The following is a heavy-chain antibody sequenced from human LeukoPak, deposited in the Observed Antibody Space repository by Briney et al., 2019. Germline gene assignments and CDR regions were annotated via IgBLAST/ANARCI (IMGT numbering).Heavy chain of an antibody. Sequence: SETLSLTCTVSGDSVSSDRYYWTWTRQSPGKGLEWIAYIRYSGHTNYNPSLNSRVTISLDTSKNQFSLRLSSVTAADTAVYYCARYNWNTWFDPWGQGTLVTVSS. CDR3: ARYNWNTWFDP. CDR2: IRYSGHT. D-gene: IGHD1-1*01. CDR1: GDSVSSDRYY. J-gene: IGHJ5*02. V-gene: IGHV4-61*01.